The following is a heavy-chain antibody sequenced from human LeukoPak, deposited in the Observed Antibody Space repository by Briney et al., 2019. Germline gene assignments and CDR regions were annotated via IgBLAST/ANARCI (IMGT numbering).Heavy chain of an antibody. J-gene: IGHJ4*02. CDR3: ARLWFGGCIDY. V-gene: IGHV1-46*01. CDR1: GYTFTSYY. Sequence: ASVKVSCKASGYTFTSYYMHWVRQAPGQGLEWMGIINPSGGSTSYAQKFQGRVTMTTDTSTSTAYMELRSLRSDDTAVYYCARLWFGGCIDYWGQGTLVTVSS. D-gene: IGHD3-10*01. CDR2: INPSGGST.